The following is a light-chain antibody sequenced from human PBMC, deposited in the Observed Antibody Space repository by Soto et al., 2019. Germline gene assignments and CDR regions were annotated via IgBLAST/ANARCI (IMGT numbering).Light chain of an antibody. J-gene: IGKJ1*01. V-gene: IGKV3-15*01. Sequence: EIVMTQSPATLSVSPGERATLSCRASQSVSSNLAWYQQKPGQAPRLLIYRASTSATGIPARFSGSVSGTEFTLNISSLQSEYFAVYYCQQYNNWPRTFGQGTKVEIK. CDR3: QQYNNWPRT. CDR2: RAS. CDR1: QSVSSN.